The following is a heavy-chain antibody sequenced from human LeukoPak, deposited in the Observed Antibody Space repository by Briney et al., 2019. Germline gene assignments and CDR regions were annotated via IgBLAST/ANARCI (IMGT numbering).Heavy chain of an antibody. CDR1: GFTFSSYW. V-gene: IGHV3-74*01. CDR3: AIGRPNYYFDY. J-gene: IGHJ4*02. Sequence: GGSLRLSCAASGFTFSSYWMHWVRQAPGKGLVWVSRITSADSSTSYADSVKGRFTISRDNAKNTLYLQMNSLRAEDTAVYYCAIGRPNYYFDYWGQGTLVTVSS. CDR2: ITSADSST. D-gene: IGHD1-1*01.